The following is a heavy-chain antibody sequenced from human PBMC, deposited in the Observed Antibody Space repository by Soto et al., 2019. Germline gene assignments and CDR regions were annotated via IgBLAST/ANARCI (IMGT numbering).Heavy chain of an antibody. J-gene: IGHJ3*02. CDR1: GGSISSSSYY. Sequence: SETLSLTCTVSGGSISSSSYYWGWIRHPPGKGLEWIGSIYYSGITYYNPSLKSRVTISVDTSKNQFSLKLSSVTAADTAVYYCARTKITMIVVVYNAFDIWGQGTMVTVSS. CDR3: ARTKITMIVVVYNAFDI. V-gene: IGHV4-39*01. D-gene: IGHD3-22*01. CDR2: IYYSGIT.